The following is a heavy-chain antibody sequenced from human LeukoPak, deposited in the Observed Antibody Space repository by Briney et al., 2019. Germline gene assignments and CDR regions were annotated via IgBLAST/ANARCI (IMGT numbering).Heavy chain of an antibody. CDR1: GFIFTGYD. V-gene: IGHV1-8*01. CDR3: VRDGEGVAISVNYWFDP. D-gene: IGHD3-10*01. CDR2: MNPITGSV. Sequence: ASVKVSCKASGFIFTGYDINWVRQGTGQGLEWMGWMNPITGSVGYARQFQGRITMTRDTSTSTAYMELTSLRSEDTAVYYRVRDGEGVAISVNYWFDPWGQGTLVTVSS. J-gene: IGHJ5*02.